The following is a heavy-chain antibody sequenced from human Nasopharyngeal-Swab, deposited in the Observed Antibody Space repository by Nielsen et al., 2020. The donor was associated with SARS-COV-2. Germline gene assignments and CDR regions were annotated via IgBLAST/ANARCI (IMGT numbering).Heavy chain of an antibody. J-gene: IGHJ4*02. CDR2: ISSSSSTI. CDR1: GFTFSSYS. V-gene: IGHV3-48*01. CDR3: ARSLYYYDSSGYPSSYYFDY. D-gene: IGHD3-22*01. Sequence: GGFLRLSCAASGFTFSSYSMNWVRQAPGKGLEWVSYISSSSSTIYYADSVKGRFTISRDNAKNSLYLQMNSLRAEDTAVYYCARSLYYYDSSGYPSSYYFDYWGQGTLVTVSS.